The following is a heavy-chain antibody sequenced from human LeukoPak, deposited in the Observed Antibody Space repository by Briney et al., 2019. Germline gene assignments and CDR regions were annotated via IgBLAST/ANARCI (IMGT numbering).Heavy chain of an antibody. V-gene: IGHV3-53*01. Sequence: GGALRLSCAASGFIVSNNYMTWVRQAPGKGLEWVSIIYSSAYIYYSDSVKGRFTISTDNSKNKLHLQMNSLRAEDTAVYYCASQDVLHNGAHWVHLQHWGQGTLVTVSS. D-gene: IGHD2-8*01. CDR1: GFIVSNNY. CDR3: ASQDVLHNGAHWVHLQH. CDR2: IYSSAYI. J-gene: IGHJ1*01.